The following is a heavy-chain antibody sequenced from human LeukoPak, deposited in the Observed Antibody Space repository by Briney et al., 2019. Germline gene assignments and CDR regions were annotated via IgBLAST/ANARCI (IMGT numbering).Heavy chain of an antibody. J-gene: IGHJ6*03. CDR1: GFTVSSNY. CDR2: IYSGGST. D-gene: IGHD6-6*01. Sequence: GGSLRLSCAASGFTVSSNYMSWVRQAPGKGLEWVSVIYSGGSTYYADSVKGRFTISRDNSKNTLYLQMNSLRAEDTAVYYCASQVGGAARGYYYMDVWGKGTTVTVSS. CDR3: ASQVGGAARGYYYMDV. V-gene: IGHV3-66*04.